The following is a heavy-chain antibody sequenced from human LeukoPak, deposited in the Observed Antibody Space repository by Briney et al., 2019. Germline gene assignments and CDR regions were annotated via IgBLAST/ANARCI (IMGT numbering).Heavy chain of an antibody. V-gene: IGHV4-61*02. Sequence: KPSQTLSLTCTVSGGSISSGSYYWSWIRQPAGKGLEWIGRIYTSGSTNYDPSLKSRVTISVDTSKNQFSLKLSSVTAADTAVYYCATKYGDHGGFGYWGQGTLVTVSS. J-gene: IGHJ4*02. CDR2: IYTSGST. D-gene: IGHD4-17*01. CDR3: ATKYGDHGGFGY. CDR1: GGSISSGSYY.